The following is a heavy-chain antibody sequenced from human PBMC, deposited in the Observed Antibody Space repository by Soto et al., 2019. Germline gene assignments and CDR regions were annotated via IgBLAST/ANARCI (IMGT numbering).Heavy chain of an antibody. J-gene: IGHJ4*02. CDR3: ARDYDYYDSSGPLD. Sequence: PSETLSLTCTVSGGSISIGGYYWSCIRQHPGKGLEWIGYIYYSGSTYYNPSLKSRVTISVDTSKNQFSLKLSSVTAADTAVYYCARDYDYYDSSGPLDWGQGTLVTVSS. CDR2: IYYSGST. D-gene: IGHD3-22*01. CDR1: GGSISIGGYY. V-gene: IGHV4-31*03.